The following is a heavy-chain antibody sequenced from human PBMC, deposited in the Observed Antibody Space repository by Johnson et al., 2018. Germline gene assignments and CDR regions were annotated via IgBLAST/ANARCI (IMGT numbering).Heavy chain of an antibody. D-gene: IGHD3-9*01. J-gene: IGHJ6*02. Sequence: VQLLESGGGVVQPGRSLRLSCVVSGFTFSSYGMHWVRQAPGKGLGWVAIISYDGSNKYYADSVKGRFTISRDNSKNTLYLQMNSLRGEDTAVYYCASEFRSFLDWGYGYFHYYYMDVWGQGTTVIVS. CDR2: ISYDGSNK. CDR1: GFTFSSYG. V-gene: IGHV3-30*03. CDR3: ASEFRSFLDWGYGYFHYYYMDV.